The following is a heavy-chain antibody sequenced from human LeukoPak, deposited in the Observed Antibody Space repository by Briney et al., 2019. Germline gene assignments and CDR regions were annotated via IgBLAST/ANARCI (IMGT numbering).Heavy chain of an antibody. CDR3: ARDLAQGGSFNYYYMDV. Sequence: PSETLSLTCTVSNGSISTSSYYQGWIRQPPGRGLEWIGSIYHSGSTYYNPSLKSRVTISVDTSKNQFSLKLSSVTAADTAVYYCARDLAQGGSFNYYYMDVWGKGTTVTVSS. D-gene: IGHD1-26*01. J-gene: IGHJ6*03. V-gene: IGHV4-39*02. CDR2: IYHSGST. CDR1: NGSISTSSYY.